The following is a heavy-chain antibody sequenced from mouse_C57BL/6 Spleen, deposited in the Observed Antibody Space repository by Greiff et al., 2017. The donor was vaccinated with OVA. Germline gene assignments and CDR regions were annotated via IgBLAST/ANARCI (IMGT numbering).Heavy chain of an antibody. CDR1: GYAFSSYW. Sequence: VQLQQSGAELVKPGASVKISCKASGYAFSSYWMNWVKQRPGKGLEWIGQIYPGDGDTNYNGKFKGKATLTADKSSSTAYMQLSSLTSEDSAVDVCARGDYYGSSHWYFDVWGTGTTVTVSS. CDR2: IYPGDGDT. J-gene: IGHJ1*03. V-gene: IGHV1-80*01. D-gene: IGHD1-1*01. CDR3: ARGDYYGSSHWYFDV.